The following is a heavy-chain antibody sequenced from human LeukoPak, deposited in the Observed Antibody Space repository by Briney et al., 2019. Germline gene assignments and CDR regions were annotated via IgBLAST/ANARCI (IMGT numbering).Heavy chain of an antibody. V-gene: IGHV4-38-2*02. CDR1: GYSISSGYY. J-gene: IGHJ4*02. Sequence: SETLSLTCTVSGYSISSGYYWGWIRQPPGKGLEWIGSIYHSGSTYYKPSLKSRVTISVDTSNNQFSLKLSSVTAADTAVYYCAREGYYYESSGHPLVTSYWGQGTLVTVSS. CDR2: IYHSGST. CDR3: AREGYYYESSGHPLVTSY. D-gene: IGHD3-22*01.